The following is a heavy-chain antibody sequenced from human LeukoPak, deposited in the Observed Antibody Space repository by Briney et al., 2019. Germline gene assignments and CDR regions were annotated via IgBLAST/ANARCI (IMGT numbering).Heavy chain of an antibody. CDR3: THPAYYYNVDV. D-gene: IGHD6-25*01. CDR1: GFTLSVLA. V-gene: IGHV3-73*01. CDR2: IKTKAANYAA. Sequence: GGPLRFSCSPSGFTLSVLAIHWARQPSGKGREGVGRIKTKAANYAAAYAASVKGRFTISRDDSTNTAYLQMNSLKTEDTAVYYCTHPAYYYNVDVWGKGTTVTVSS. J-gene: IGHJ6*04.